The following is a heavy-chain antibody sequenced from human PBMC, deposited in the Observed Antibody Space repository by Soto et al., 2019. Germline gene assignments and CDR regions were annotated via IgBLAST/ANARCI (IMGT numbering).Heavy chain of an antibody. D-gene: IGHD6-19*01. CDR1: VYTFTGYA. CDR3: ARAREHSSGWYFDYYGMDV. Sequence: ASVKVYCKASVYTFTGYAIHWVRQAPGQRLEWMGRINAINGNANYAQKFQGRVTITADKSTSTAYMELSSLRSEDTAVYYCARAREHSSGWYFDYYGMDVWGQGTTVTVSS. J-gene: IGHJ6*02. V-gene: IGHV1-3*01. CDR2: INAINGNA.